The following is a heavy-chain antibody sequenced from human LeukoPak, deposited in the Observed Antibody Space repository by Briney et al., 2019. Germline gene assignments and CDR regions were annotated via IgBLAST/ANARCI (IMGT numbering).Heavy chain of an antibody. CDR3: AKVDVVVTATRGAFDI. Sequence: PGRSLRLSCAASGFTFDDYAMHWVRQAPGKGLEWVSGISWNSGSIGYADSVKGRFTISRDNAKNSLYLQMNSLRAEDTALYYCAKVDVVVTATRGAFDIWGQGTMVTVSS. CDR2: ISWNSGSI. CDR1: GFTFDDYA. V-gene: IGHV3-9*01. J-gene: IGHJ3*02. D-gene: IGHD2-21*02.